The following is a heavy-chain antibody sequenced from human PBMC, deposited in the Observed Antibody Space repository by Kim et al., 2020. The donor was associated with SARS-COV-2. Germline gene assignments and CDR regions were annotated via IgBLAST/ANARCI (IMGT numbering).Heavy chain of an antibody. J-gene: IGHJ4*02. V-gene: IGHV3-33*08. Sequence: GGSLRLSCAASGFTFSSYGMHWVRQAPGKGLEWVAIIRYDGSNEHYADSVKGRFIISRDNFKNTLYLQMNSLRAEDTALYYCTRDRTAAARNNGPLEYWGRGSLVTVSS. D-gene: IGHD6-13*01. CDR3: TRDRTAAARNNGPLEY. CDR1: GFTFSSYG. CDR2: IRYDGSNE.